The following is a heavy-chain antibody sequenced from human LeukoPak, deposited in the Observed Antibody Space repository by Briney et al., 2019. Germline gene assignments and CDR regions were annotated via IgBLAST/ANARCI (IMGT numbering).Heavy chain of an antibody. CDR1: GFTFSSYG. Sequence: PGGSLRLSCAASGFTFSSYGMRWVRQAPGKGLEWVAVIWYDGSNKYYADSVKGRFTISRDNSKNTLYLQMNSLRAEDTAVYYCAGSIAVAGTIDYWGQGTLVTVSS. CDR2: IWYDGSNK. CDR3: AGSIAVAGTIDY. J-gene: IGHJ4*02. V-gene: IGHV3-33*01. D-gene: IGHD6-19*01.